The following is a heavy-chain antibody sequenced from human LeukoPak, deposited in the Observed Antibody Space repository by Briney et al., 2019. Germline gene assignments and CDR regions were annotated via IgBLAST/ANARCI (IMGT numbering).Heavy chain of an antibody. CDR3: AKDMASVISPYYGMDV. Sequence: GGSLRLSCAASGFTFDDYAMHWVRQAPGKGLEWVSGISWNSGSIGYADSVKGRFTISRDNAKNSLYLQMNSLRAEDTALYYCAKDMASVISPYYGMDVWGQGTTVTVSS. CDR2: ISWNSGSI. J-gene: IGHJ6*02. CDR1: GFTFDDYA. D-gene: IGHD5-12*01. V-gene: IGHV3-9*01.